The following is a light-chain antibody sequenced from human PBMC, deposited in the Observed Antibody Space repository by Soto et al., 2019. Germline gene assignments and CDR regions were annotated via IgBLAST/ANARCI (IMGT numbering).Light chain of an antibody. CDR2: DAS. CDR3: QQRSNWPTIT. CDR1: QSVSRY. Sequence: EIVLTQSPATLSLSPGERATLSWGASQSVSRYLAWYQQKPGQAPTLLIYDASNRATGIPARFSGTVSGTDFTLTIRSLETEDFAVYYGQQRSNWPTITFCQGTRLEIK. J-gene: IGKJ5*01. V-gene: IGKV3-11*01.